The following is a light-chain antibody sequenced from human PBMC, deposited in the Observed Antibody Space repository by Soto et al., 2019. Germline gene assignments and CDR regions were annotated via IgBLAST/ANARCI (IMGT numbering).Light chain of an antibody. CDR3: QQYDNKPPIT. J-gene: IGKJ5*01. CDR1: QSVSSN. CDR2: GTS. V-gene: IGKV3D-15*01. Sequence: EIVMTQSPATLSVSPGERATLSCRASQSVSSNLAWYQQKPGQAPRLLIYGTSTRATGIPDRFSGSGSGTEFTLTISSLQSEDFAVYHCQQYDNKPPITFGQVTRLEIK.